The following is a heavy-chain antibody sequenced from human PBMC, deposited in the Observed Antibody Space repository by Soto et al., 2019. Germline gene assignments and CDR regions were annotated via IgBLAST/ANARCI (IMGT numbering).Heavy chain of an antibody. J-gene: IGHJ4*02. CDR2: IYYDGSNR. Sequence: GGSLRLSCAASGFTFGTYAMHWVRQAPGKGLEWVAVIYYDGSNRYYGDAVKGRFTISRDNSKSTLYLQMSSLRAEDTAVYYWGRAFCTNGVCYYFFDYWAQGTLVTVSS. CDR3: GRAFCTNGVCYYFFDY. D-gene: IGHD2-8*01. CDR1: GFTFGTYA. V-gene: IGHV3-33*01.